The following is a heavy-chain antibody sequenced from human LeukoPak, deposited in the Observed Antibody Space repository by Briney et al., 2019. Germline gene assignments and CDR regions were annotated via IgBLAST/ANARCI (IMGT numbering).Heavy chain of an antibody. D-gene: IGHD3-16*02. CDR3: AREIYDYVWGSYRLFDY. V-gene: IGHV1-69*13. CDR1: GYTFTSYY. Sequence: SVKVSCKASGYTFTSYYMHWVRQAPGQGLEWMGGIIPIFGTANYAQKFQGRVTITADESTSTAYMELSSLRSEDTAVYYCAREIYDYVWGSYRLFDYWGQGTLVTVSS. CDR2: IIPIFGTA. J-gene: IGHJ4*02.